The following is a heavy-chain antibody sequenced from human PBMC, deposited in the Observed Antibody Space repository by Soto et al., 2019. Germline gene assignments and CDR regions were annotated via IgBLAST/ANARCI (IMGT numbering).Heavy chain of an antibody. V-gene: IGHV3-23*01. CDR1: GFTFKNYA. Sequence: GGSLRLSCAASGFTFKNYAMSWVRQAPGKGLEWVSSISNSGGSTYYADSVQGRFTISRDNSKNTLSLQMNSLRAEDTAIYYCANHRGFLVTQYFFDYWGQGTLVTVSS. D-gene: IGHD2-21*02. J-gene: IGHJ4*02. CDR3: ANHRGFLVTQYFFDY. CDR2: ISNSGGST.